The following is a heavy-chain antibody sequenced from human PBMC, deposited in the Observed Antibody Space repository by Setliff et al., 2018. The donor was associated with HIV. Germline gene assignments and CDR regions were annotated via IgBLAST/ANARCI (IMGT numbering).Heavy chain of an antibody. V-gene: IGHV4-59*11. J-gene: IGHJ5*02. CDR1: GVSISSHS. Sequence: PSETLSLTCPVSGVSISSHSWTWIRQPPGKGLEWIGYFYYSGSTNYNPSLKGRVTISADTSENQSSLKLSSLTAADTAVYYCARIEGYAYGSNWFDPWGQGTLVTVSS. CDR3: ARIEGYAYGSNWFDP. CDR2: FYYSGST. D-gene: IGHD3-16*01.